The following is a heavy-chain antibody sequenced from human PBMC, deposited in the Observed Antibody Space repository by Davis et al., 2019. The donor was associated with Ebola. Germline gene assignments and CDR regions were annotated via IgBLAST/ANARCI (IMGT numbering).Heavy chain of an antibody. J-gene: IGHJ4*02. CDR2: IHYSGST. CDR3: ARGTNLDY. Sequence: MPSETLSLTCTVSGGSISSGGYYWSWIRQHPGKGLEWIGYIHYSGSTNYNPSLKSRVTISVDTSKNQFSLRITSVTAADTAVYFCARGTNLDYWGQGALVTVSS. V-gene: IGHV4-61*08. CDR1: GGSISSGGYY. D-gene: IGHD3-10*01.